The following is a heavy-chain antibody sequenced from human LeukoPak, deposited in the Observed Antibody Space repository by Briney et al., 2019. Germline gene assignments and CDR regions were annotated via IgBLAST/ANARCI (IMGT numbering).Heavy chain of an antibody. D-gene: IGHD2-2*01. CDR1: GDSINNYY. CDR2: IHYSGTT. CDR3: ARHTNLCGSNSCSGLSSYYAMDV. Sequence: ASETLSLTCTVSGDSINNYYWSWIRQPPGKGLEWIGYIHYSGTTKYNPSLKSRLTISLDTPKNQFPLTLSSVTAADTAVYYCARHTNLCGSNSCSGLSSYYAMDVWGQGTTVTVSS. V-gene: IGHV4-59*08. J-gene: IGHJ6*02.